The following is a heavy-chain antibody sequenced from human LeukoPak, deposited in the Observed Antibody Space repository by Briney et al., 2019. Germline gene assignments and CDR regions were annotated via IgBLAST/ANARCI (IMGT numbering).Heavy chain of an antibody. Sequence: GGSLRLSCAASGFIFSNYGMHWVRQAPGKGLEWVAFIPYHGNNEYYADPVRGRFTISRDNSKNTLYLQMNSLRAEDTAVYYCAKDTGKGDYWGQGTLVTVSS. CDR1: GFIFSNYG. CDR2: IPYHGNNE. D-gene: IGHD3-10*01. J-gene: IGHJ4*02. CDR3: AKDTGKGDY. V-gene: IGHV3-30*02.